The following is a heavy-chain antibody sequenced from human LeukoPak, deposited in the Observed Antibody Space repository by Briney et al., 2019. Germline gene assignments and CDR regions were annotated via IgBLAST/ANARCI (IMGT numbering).Heavy chain of an antibody. CDR2: ISYDGSNK. Sequence: GRSLRLSCAASGFTFSSYGMHWVRQAPGKGLEWVAVISYDGSNKYYADSVKGRFTISRDNSKNTLYLQMNSLRAEDTAVYYCAKGPPVSWHPYYYYGMDVWGQGTTVTVSS. V-gene: IGHV3-30*18. D-gene: IGHD6-13*01. CDR3: AKGPPVSWHPYYYYGMDV. J-gene: IGHJ6*02. CDR1: GFTFSSYG.